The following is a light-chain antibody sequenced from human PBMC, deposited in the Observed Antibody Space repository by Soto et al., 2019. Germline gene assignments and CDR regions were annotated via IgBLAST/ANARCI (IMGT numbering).Light chain of an antibody. V-gene: IGKV3-15*01. CDR2: GAS. CDR3: QQYNNWPFIT. Sequence: EIVMTQSPATLSVSPGERATLSCRASQSVRGNLAWYQQKPGQSPRILIYGASSRATGIPARFSGSGSGTAVTRTISSVQSDDFAVYYCQQYNNWPFITFGQGTRLEIK. CDR1: QSVRGN. J-gene: IGKJ5*01.